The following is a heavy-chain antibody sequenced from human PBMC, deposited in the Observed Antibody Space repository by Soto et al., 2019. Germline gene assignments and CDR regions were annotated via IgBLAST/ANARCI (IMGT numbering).Heavy chain of an antibody. CDR3: ARLQQLVLSYYYYGMDV. D-gene: IGHD6-13*01. CDR2: IYSGGST. J-gene: IGHJ6*02. Sequence: EVPLVESGGGLIQPGGSLRLSCAASGFTVSSNYMSWVRQAPGKGLEWVSVIYSGGSTYYADSVKGRFTISRDNSKNTLYLQMNSLRAEDTAVYYCARLQQLVLSYYYYGMDVWGQGTTVTVSS. V-gene: IGHV3-53*01. CDR1: GFTVSSNY.